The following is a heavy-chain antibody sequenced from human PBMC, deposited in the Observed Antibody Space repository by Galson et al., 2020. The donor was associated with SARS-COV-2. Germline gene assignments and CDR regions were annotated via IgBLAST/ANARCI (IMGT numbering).Heavy chain of an antibody. Sequence: SETLSLTCAVSGGSISSSNWWSWVRQPPGKGLEWIGEIYHSGSTNYNPSLTSRVTISVDKSKNQFSLKLSSVTAADTAVYYCAVSPYYDFWSGYNYYGMDVGGQGTTVTVSS. D-gene: IGHD3-3*01. CDR3: AVSPYYDFWSGYNYYGMDV. V-gene: IGHV4-4*02. CDR2: IYHSGST. J-gene: IGHJ6*02. CDR1: GGSISSSNW.